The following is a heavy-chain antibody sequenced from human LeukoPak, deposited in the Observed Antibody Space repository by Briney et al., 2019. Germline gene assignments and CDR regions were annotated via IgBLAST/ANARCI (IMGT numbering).Heavy chain of an antibody. V-gene: IGHV3-21*01. CDR3: ARDRGLVEMATKDY. CDR1: GFTFSSYS. J-gene: IGHJ4*02. D-gene: IGHD5-24*01. Sequence: GGSLRLSCAASGFTFSSYSMNWVRQAPGKGLEWVSSISSSSIYIYYADSVKGRFTISRDNAKNSLYLQINSLRVGDTAVYYCARDRGLVEMATKDYWGQGTLVTVSS. CDR2: ISSSSIYI.